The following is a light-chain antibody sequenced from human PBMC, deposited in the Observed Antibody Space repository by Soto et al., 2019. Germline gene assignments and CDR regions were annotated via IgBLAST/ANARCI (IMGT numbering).Light chain of an antibody. CDR2: VAS. V-gene: IGKV3-11*01. J-gene: IGKJ4*01. CDR1: QSVSWY. CDR3: HQRSNWPST. Sequence: EIVLTQSPATLSLSPGERATLSCRASQSVSWYLAWYQQKPGQAPRLLIYVASNRATGIPARFSGSWSGTDFTLTITIVEPEDFAVYYGHQRSNWPSTFGGGTKVEIK.